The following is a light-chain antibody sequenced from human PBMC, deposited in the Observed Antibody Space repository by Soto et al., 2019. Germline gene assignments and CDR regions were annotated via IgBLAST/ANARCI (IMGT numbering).Light chain of an antibody. J-gene: IGLJ2*01. CDR3: SSYSGSSILV. CDR1: SSDVGAYNF. Sequence: QSALTQSPSASGSPGQSVTISCTGTSSDVGAYNFVSWYQQHPGKAPRLMIYEVNKRLSGVPDRFSGSKSGYTASLTVSGLQYEDEADYYCSSYSGSSILVFGGGTKLTVL. V-gene: IGLV2-8*01. CDR2: EVN.